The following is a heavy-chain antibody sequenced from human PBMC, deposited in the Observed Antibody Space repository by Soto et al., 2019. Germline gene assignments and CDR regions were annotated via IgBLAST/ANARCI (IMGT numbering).Heavy chain of an antibody. CDR3: VVAVGGNYRIYYYYGMDV. V-gene: IGHV3-15*07. Sequence: GSLRLSCAVSGFTFINAWMNWVRQAPGKGLEWVGRIKSKTDGGTIDYAAPVKGRFTISRDDSKNTVYLQMNSLKTEDTAVYYCVVAVGGNYRIYYYYGMDVWGQGTTVTV. CDR1: GFTFINAW. CDR2: IKSKTDGGTI. D-gene: IGHD3-16*02. J-gene: IGHJ6*01.